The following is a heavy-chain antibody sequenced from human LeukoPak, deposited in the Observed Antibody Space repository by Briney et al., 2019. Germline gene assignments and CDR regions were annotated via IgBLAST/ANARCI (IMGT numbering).Heavy chain of an antibody. V-gene: IGHV4-59*08. CDR1: GGSISSYY. CDR3: ARLPPHYSDGRYYFDY. D-gene: IGHD1-26*01. Sequence: SETLSLTCTVSGGSISSYYWSWIRQPPGKGLEWIGYIYYSGSTNYNPSLKSRVTISVDTSKNQFSLKLSSVTAADTAVYYCARLPPHYSDGRYYFDYWGQGTLVTVSS. J-gene: IGHJ4*02. CDR2: IYYSGST.